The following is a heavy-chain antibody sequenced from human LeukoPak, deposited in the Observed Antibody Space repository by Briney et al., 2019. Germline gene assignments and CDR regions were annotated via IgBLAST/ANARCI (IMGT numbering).Heavy chain of an antibody. J-gene: IGHJ4*02. CDR3: TTGLAVARIPQSDY. CDR2: IKSKTDGGTT. Sequence: GGSLRLSCAASGFTVSNAWMSWVRQAPGKGLEWVGRIKSKTDGGTTDYAAPVKGRFTISRDDSKNTLYLQMNSLKSEDTAVYYCTTGLAVARIPQSDYWGQGTLVTVSS. D-gene: IGHD6-13*01. V-gene: IGHV3-15*05. CDR1: GFTVSNAW.